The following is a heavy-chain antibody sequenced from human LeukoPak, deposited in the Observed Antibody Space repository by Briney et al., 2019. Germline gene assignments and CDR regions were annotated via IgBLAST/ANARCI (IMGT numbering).Heavy chain of an antibody. CDR1: GFTFSSYS. D-gene: IGHD1-26*01. Sequence: GGSLRLSCAASGFTFSSYSMNWVRQAPGKGLEWVSSISSSSSYIYYADSVKGRFTISRDNAKNTLYLQMNSLRAEDTAVYYCAKVVGRLYYYMDVWGKGTTVTVSS. V-gene: IGHV3-21*04. CDR3: AKVVGRLYYYMDV. J-gene: IGHJ6*03. CDR2: ISSSSSYI.